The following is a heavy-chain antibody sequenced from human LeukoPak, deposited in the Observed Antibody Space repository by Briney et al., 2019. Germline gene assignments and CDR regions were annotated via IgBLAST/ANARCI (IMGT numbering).Heavy chain of an antibody. CDR3: ARLSAMVRGPEDIFYFEC. CDR2: IRQDGSEK. V-gene: IGHV3-7*01. Sequence: GGSLRLSCETSGFSFSTYWMSWVRQAPGKGLEWVANIRQDGSEKYYADSVKGRFTISRDIAKQSVFLQMNSLRAEDTALYYCARLSAMVRGPEDIFYFECWGLGTLVTVSS. D-gene: IGHD3-10*01. J-gene: IGHJ4*02. CDR1: GFSFSTYW.